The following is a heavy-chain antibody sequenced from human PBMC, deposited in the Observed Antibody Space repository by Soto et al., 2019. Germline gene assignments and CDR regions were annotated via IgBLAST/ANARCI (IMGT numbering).Heavy chain of an antibody. CDR3: ARGRYGDY. CDR1: GYAFTTYG. Sequence: QVHLVQSGAEVKKPGASVKVSCKGSGYAFTTYGITWVRQAPGQGLEWMGWISAHNGNTNYAQKLQGRVTVTRATSTSTAYMELRSLRSDDTDVYYCARGRYGDYWGQGAVVTVSS. CDR2: ISAHNGNT. D-gene: IGHD1-1*01. J-gene: IGHJ4*02. V-gene: IGHV1-18*01.